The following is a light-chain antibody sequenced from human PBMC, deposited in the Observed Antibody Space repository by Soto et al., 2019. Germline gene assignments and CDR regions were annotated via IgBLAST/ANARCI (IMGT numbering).Light chain of an antibody. CDR3: QQYNSDSRT. Sequence: DILMTQSPSTLSASVGDRVTITCRASQSISTWLAWYQQKPGNAPKLLIFDASNLESGVPSRFSGSGSGTEFTLTIDSLQPDDFATYYCQQYNSDSRTFGQGTELDIK. V-gene: IGKV1-5*01. CDR2: DAS. CDR1: QSISTW. J-gene: IGKJ1*01.